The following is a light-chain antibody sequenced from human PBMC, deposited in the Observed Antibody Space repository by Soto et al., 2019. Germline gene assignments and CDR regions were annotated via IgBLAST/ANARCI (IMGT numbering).Light chain of an antibody. CDR2: GAS. Sequence: EIVLTQSPGTLSLSPGERATLSCRASQSVSSSYLAWYQQKPGQAPRLLIYGASSRATGIPDRFSGSGSGTDFTLTISRLEPEDFPVYYCQHYDSSPATFGPGTKVYIK. CDR1: QSVSSSY. CDR3: QHYDSSPAT. J-gene: IGKJ3*01. V-gene: IGKV3-20*01.